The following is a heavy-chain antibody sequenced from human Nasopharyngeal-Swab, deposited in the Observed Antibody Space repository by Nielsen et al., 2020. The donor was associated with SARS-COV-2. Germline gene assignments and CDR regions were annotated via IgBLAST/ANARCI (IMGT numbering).Heavy chain of an antibody. CDR2: MNPNSGNT. CDR1: GYTFTSYD. Sequence: ASVKVSCKASGYTFTSYDINWVRQATGQGLEWMGWMNPNSGNTGYAQKFQGRVTMTRNTSISTAYMELSSLRSEDTAVYYCARGVNCQWLPRCYYFDYWGQGTLVTVSS. V-gene: IGHV1-8*01. J-gene: IGHJ4*02. CDR3: ARGVNCQWLPRCYYFDY. D-gene: IGHD6-19*01.